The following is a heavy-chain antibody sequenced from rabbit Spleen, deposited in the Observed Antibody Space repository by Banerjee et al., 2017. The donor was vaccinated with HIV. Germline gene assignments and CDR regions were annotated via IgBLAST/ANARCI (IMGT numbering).Heavy chain of an antibody. J-gene: IGHJ6*01. D-gene: IGHD1-1*01. V-gene: IGHV1S40*01. CDR3: ARDSSTSFSTYGMDL. Sequence: QSLEESGGDLVKPGASLTLTCIASGVSFSGDSYMCWVRQAPGKGLEWIACIDTGSSGFTTYASWAKGRFTISKTSSTTMTLQMTSLTAADTATYFCARDSSTSFSTYGMDLWGPGTLVTVS. CDR2: IDTGSSGFT. CDR1: GVSFSGDSY.